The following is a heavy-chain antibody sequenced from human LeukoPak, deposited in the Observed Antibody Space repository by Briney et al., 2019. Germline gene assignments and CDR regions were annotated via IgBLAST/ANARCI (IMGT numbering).Heavy chain of an antibody. D-gene: IGHD6-13*01. CDR2: INPASGGT. J-gene: IGHJ4*02. V-gene: IGHV1-2*02. CDR1: GYSFISYY. Sequence: ASVKVSCKTSGYSFISYYIHWVRQAPGQGLEWMGWINPASGGTEYAQKFQGRVTMTGDTSISTAYMELSRLRSDDTAVYYCARDQGSSWYVDYWGQGTLVTVSS. CDR3: ARDQGSSWYVDY.